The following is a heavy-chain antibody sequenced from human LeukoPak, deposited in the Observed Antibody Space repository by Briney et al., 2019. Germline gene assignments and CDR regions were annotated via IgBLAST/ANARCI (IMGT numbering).Heavy chain of an antibody. CDR3: ARGLPDSSGLWY. Sequence: GASVKVSCKASGYTFTGCYMHWVRQAPGQGLGWMGWINPNSGGTNYAQKFQGRVTMTRDTSISTAYMELSRLRSDDTAVYYCARGLPDSSGLWYWGQGTLVTVSS. CDR1: GYTFTGCY. CDR2: INPNSGGT. J-gene: IGHJ4*02. V-gene: IGHV1-2*02. D-gene: IGHD3-22*01.